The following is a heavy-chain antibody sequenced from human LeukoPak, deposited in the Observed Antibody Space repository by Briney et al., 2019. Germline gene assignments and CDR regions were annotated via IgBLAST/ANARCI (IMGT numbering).Heavy chain of an antibody. CDR1: GGSISSSDYY. D-gene: IGHD3-22*01. V-gene: IGHV4-39*01. Sequence: SETLSLTCTVSGGSISSSDYYWVWLRQPPGKGLEWIATIHYTGSTYYNPSLKSRVTISVDTSKNQFSLKLSSVTAADTAMYYCARYWGPYDNSGAYFDYWGQGTLVTVSS. J-gene: IGHJ4*02. CDR3: ARYWGPYDNSGAYFDY. CDR2: IHYTGST.